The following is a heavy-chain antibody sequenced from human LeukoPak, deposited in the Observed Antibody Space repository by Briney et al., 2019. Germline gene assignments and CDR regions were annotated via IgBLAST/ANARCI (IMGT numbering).Heavy chain of an antibody. Sequence: GASVKVSCKASGYTFTGYYMHWVRQAPGQGLEWMGWINPNSGGTNYAQKFQGRVTMTRDTSISTAYMELSRLRSDDTAVYYCARDGAQDIVVVVAALEFDYWGQGTLVTVSS. CDR1: GYTFTGYY. CDR3: ARDGAQDIVVVVAALEFDY. CDR2: INPNSGGT. V-gene: IGHV1-2*02. J-gene: IGHJ4*02. D-gene: IGHD2-15*01.